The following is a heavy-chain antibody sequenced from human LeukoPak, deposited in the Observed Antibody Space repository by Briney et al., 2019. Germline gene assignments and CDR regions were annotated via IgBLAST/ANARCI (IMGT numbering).Heavy chain of an antibody. J-gene: IGHJ4*02. V-gene: IGHV1-18*01. D-gene: IGHD6-13*01. Sequence: ASVKVSCKASGYTFTSYGISWVRQGPGQGLEWMGWISAYNGNTNYAQKFQGRVTMTTDTSTSTAYMELRSLRSDDTAVYYCARVRAAAGTRDFDYWGQGTLVTVSS. CDR2: ISAYNGNT. CDR3: ARVRAAAGTRDFDY. CDR1: GYTFTSYG.